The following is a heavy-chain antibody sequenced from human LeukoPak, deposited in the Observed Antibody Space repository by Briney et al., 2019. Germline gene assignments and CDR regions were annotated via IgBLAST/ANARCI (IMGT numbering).Heavy chain of an antibody. Sequence: ASVKVSCKASGYPFTGYYLHWVRQAPGQGLEWMGWINPNSGFTNYAQKFQGRVTMTRDTSTSTAYMELSRLRSDDTAVYYCARLADCSSSSCRSFDYWGQGALVTVSS. J-gene: IGHJ4*02. V-gene: IGHV1-2*02. CDR1: GYPFTGYY. CDR3: ARLADCSSSSCRSFDY. CDR2: INPNSGFT. D-gene: IGHD2-2*01.